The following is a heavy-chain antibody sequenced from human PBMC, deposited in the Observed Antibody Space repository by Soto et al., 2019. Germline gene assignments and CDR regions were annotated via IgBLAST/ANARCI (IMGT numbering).Heavy chain of an antibody. J-gene: IGHJ4*02. Sequence: EVRLVASGGGLVKPGGSLRLSCEASGFIFTTNSMKWVRQVPGKGLQWLSSISSSGTFKSYGDSVKGRFTISRDNATNSLFLQMNNLSGEDTGLYYCARDPPHGGTSSWDADSWGPGTLVTVSS. V-gene: IGHV3-21*01. CDR2: ISSSGTFK. CDR1: GFIFTTNS. D-gene: IGHD2-15*01. CDR3: ARDPPHGGTSSWDADS.